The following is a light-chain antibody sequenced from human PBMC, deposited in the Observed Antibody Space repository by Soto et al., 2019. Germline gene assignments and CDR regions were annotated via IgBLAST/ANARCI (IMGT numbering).Light chain of an antibody. Sequence: DIQMTQSPSTLSASVGDRVTITRRASQSISSWLAWYQQKPGKAPKLLIFQASSLKSGVPSRFSGSGSATEYTLTISSLQPDDFATYYCEDYSSSSGLTFGGGTKVEIK. CDR3: EDYSSSSGLT. CDR2: QAS. V-gene: IGKV1-5*03. J-gene: IGKJ4*01. CDR1: QSISSW.